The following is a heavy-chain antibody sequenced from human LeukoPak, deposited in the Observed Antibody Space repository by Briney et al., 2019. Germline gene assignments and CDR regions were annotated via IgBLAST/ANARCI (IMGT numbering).Heavy chain of an antibody. Sequence: SVKVSCKASGGTFSSYAISWVRQAPGQGLEWMGRIIPILGIANYAQKSQGRVTITADKSTSTAYMELSSLRSEDTAVYYCARDHSSRFDPWGQGTLVTVSS. CDR1: GGTFSSYA. CDR3: ARDHSSRFDP. J-gene: IGHJ5*02. CDR2: IIPILGIA. V-gene: IGHV1-69*04.